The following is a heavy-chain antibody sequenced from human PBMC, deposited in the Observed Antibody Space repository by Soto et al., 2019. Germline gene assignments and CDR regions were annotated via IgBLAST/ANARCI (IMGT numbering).Heavy chain of an antibody. CDR3: AKDLVTTVTTLGH. V-gene: IGHV3-23*01. CDR1: GYTFSSYV. Sequence: EVQLLDSGGGFVQPGGSLRLSCAASGYTFSSYVMTWVRQAPGKGLEWVSRISGVGTSKFYAASVKGRFTISRDNSKNMLFLQMDSLSAEDTAVYYCAKDLVTTVTTLGHWGQGTLVTVSS. D-gene: IGHD4-17*01. J-gene: IGHJ4*02. CDR2: ISGVGTSK.